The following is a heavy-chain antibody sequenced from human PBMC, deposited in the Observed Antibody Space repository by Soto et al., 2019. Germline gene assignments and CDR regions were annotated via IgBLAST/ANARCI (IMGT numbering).Heavy chain of an antibody. CDR3: ARIYPHKKSRAAYYFYTMDV. D-gene: IGHD3-22*01. Sequence: PSETLSLTCAVYDGPLNGYYWSLIRHSPGKGLEWIGEINQSGRTNYNPSFNSRVTMSVNLPNYQFSLKLASVTAADTAVYYCARIYPHKKSRAAYYFYTMDVWGPGTTVTVSS. CDR2: INQSGRT. V-gene: IGHV4-34*01. J-gene: IGHJ6*02. CDR1: DGPLNGYY.